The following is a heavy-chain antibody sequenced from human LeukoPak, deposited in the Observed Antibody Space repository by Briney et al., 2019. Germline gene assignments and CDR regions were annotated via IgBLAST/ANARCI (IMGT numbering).Heavy chain of an antibody. J-gene: IGHJ4*02. CDR3: ARANMVRGLVDY. Sequence: SETLSLTCTVSGGSISSYYWSWIRHPPGKGLEWIGYIYYSGSTNYNPSLKSRVTISVDTSKNQFSLKLSSVTAADTAVYYCARANMVRGLVDYWGQGTLVTVSS. D-gene: IGHD3-10*01. V-gene: IGHV4-59*01. CDR2: IYYSGST. CDR1: GGSISSYY.